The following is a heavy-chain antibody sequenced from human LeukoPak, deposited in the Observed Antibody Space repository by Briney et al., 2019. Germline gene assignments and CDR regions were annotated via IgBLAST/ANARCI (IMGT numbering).Heavy chain of an antibody. CDR2: IIPIFGTA. D-gene: IGHD3-22*01. V-gene: IGHV1-69*05. J-gene: IGHJ4*02. CDR1: GGTFSSYA. Sequence: SVKVSCKASGGTFSSYAISWARQAPGQGLEWMGGIIPIFGTANYAQKFQGRVTITTDESTSTAYMELSSLRSEDTAVYYCARDAYDSSGYYPYYFDYWGQGTLVTVSS. CDR3: ARDAYDSSGYYPYYFDY.